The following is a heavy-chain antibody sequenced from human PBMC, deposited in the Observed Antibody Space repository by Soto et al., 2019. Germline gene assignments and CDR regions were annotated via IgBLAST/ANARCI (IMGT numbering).Heavy chain of an antibody. CDR3: ARGRASSVQLLGPLMDV. V-gene: IGHV3-30*04. CDR2: ISYDGRNK. J-gene: IGHJ6*01. CDR1: GFTFSSYA. D-gene: IGHD2-2*01. Sequence: GGSLRLSCAASGFTFSSYAMHWVRQAPGKGLEWVAVISYDGRNKYYADSVKGRFTISRVNSKNTLYLQINSLRAEGTAVYYCARGRASSVQLLGPLMDVWERGTTVTVSS.